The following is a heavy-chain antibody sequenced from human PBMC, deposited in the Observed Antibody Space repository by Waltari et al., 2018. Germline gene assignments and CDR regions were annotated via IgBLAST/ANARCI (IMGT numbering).Heavy chain of an antibody. D-gene: IGHD6-13*01. Sequence: QVQLVQSGAEVKKPGASVKVSCKASGYTFTSYAMHWVRQAPGQRLEWMGWINAGNGNTKYSQKFQGRVTITRDTSASTAYMELSSLRSEDTAVYYCARDPSSSWYGEGWFDPWGQGTLVTVSS. J-gene: IGHJ5*02. CDR3: ARDPSSSWYGEGWFDP. V-gene: IGHV1-3*01. CDR2: INAGNGNT. CDR1: GYTFTSYA.